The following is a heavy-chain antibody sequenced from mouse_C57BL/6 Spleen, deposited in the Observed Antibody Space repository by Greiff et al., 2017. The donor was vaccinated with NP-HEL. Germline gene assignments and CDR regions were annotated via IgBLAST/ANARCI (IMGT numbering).Heavy chain of an antibody. CDR2: IYPRSGNT. J-gene: IGHJ2*01. Sequence: VQVVESGAELARPGASVKLSCKASGYTFTSYGISWVKQRTGQGLEWIGEIYPRSGNTYYNEKFKGKATLTADKSSSTAYMELRSLTSEDSAVFFCAGGGYGSSSYFDYWGQGTTLTVSS. D-gene: IGHD1-1*01. CDR1: GYTFTSYG. V-gene: IGHV1-81*01. CDR3: AGGGYGSSSYFDY.